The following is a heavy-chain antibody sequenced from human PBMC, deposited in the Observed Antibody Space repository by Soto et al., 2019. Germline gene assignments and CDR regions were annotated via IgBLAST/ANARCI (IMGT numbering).Heavy chain of an antibody. CDR3: ASERTRSSITMIVVVDYGMDV. Sequence: GASVKVSCKASGYTFTSYYMHWVRQAPGQGLEWMGIINPSGGSTSYAQKFQGRVTMTRDTSTSTVYMELSSLRSEDTAVYYCASERTRSSITMIVVVDYGMDVWGQGTTVAVSS. V-gene: IGHV1-46*01. CDR2: INPSGGST. CDR1: GYTFTSYY. D-gene: IGHD3-22*01. J-gene: IGHJ6*02.